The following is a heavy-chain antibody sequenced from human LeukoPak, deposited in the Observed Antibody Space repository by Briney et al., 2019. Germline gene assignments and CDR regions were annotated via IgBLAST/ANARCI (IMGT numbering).Heavy chain of an antibody. CDR2: IGTAGDT. Sequence: GGSLRLSCAASGFTFSSYDMHWVRHATGKGLEWVSAIGTAGDTYYPGSVKGRFTISRENAKNSLYLQMNSLRAGDTAVYYCARSGTTGDFDYWGQGTLVTVSS. CDR1: GFTFSSYD. CDR3: ARSGTTGDFDY. V-gene: IGHV3-13*01. J-gene: IGHJ4*02. D-gene: IGHD1-7*01.